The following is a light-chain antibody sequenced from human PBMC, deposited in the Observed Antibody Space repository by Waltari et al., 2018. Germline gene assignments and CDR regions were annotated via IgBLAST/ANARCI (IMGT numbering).Light chain of an antibody. V-gene: IGLV2-8*01. J-gene: IGLJ1*01. CDR1: SSDTRVYDY. Sequence: QSALTQPPPASGSPGESVPISCPGTSSDTRVYDYVSPYQQPPGKAPKLMIYEVIKRPSGVPDRFSGSKSGNTASLTVSGLQAEDEADYYCCSYAGTNNFYVFGTGTKVTVL. CDR3: CSYAGTNNFYV. CDR2: EVI.